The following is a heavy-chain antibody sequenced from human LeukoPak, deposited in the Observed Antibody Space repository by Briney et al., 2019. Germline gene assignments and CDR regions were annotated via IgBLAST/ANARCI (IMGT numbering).Heavy chain of an antibody. D-gene: IGHD4/OR15-4a*01. V-gene: IGHV3-11*01. CDR3: GGSDDGLPCDFDY. CDR2: ISNSSSTR. CDR1: GFIFSDYY. J-gene: IGHJ4*02. Sequence: GGSLTLSCHPSGFIFSDYYMSWVRQAPGKGLEWVSYISNSSSTRYYADSVKGRFTISRDNAKNSLYLQMNSLRAKEQAMYYCGGSDDGLPCDFDYWGQGTLVTVSS.